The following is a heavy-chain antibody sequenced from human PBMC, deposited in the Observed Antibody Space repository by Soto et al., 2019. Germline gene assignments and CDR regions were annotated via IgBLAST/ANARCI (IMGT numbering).Heavy chain of an antibody. Sequence: PGGSLRLSCEVSGFPFSSYAMTWVRQAPGRGLEWVSVISGSASHIDYADSVRGRFIISRDNSKNTVFLQMNSLRAEDTATYHCAKDRGNSGWGSIFEIWGQGALVTVS. CDR2: ISGSASHI. CDR1: GFPFSSYA. CDR3: AKDRGNSGWGSIFEI. D-gene: IGHD6-19*01. J-gene: IGHJ4*02. V-gene: IGHV3-23*01.